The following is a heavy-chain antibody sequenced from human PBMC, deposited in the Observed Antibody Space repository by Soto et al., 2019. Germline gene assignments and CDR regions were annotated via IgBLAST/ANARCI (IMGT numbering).Heavy chain of an antibody. J-gene: IGHJ4*02. CDR1: GFTFSSYW. V-gene: IGHV3-74*01. CDR3: SPSGYDWQFDY. CDR2: INSDGSST. D-gene: IGHD5-12*01. Sequence: GGSLRLSCAASGFTFSSYWMHWVRQAPGKGLVWVSRINSDGSSTNYADSVKGRFTISRDNAKNTLYLQMNSLRAEDTAVYYCSPSGYDWQFDYWGQGTLVTVSS.